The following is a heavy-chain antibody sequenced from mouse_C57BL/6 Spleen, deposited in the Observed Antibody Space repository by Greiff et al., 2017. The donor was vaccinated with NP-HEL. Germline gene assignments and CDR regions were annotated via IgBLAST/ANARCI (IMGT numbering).Heavy chain of an antibody. D-gene: IGHD2-5*01. Sequence: QVQLQQSGTELVKPGASVKLSCKASGYTFTSYWMHWVKQRPGQGLEWIGNINPSNGGTNYNEKFKSKATLTVDKSSSTAYMQLSSLTSEDSAVYYCARVGYSNPAWFAYWGQGTLVTVSA. J-gene: IGHJ3*01. CDR3: ARVGYSNPAWFAY. CDR2: INPSNGGT. CDR1: GYTFTSYW. V-gene: IGHV1-53*01.